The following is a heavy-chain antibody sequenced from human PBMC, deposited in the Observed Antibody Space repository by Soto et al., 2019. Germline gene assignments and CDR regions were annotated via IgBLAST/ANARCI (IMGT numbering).Heavy chain of an antibody. CDR1: GYTFTSYG. V-gene: IGHV1-18*04. Sequence: ASLKVSCKASGYTFTSYGISWVRKAPGQGLEWMGWISAYNGNTNYAQKLQGRVTMTTDTSTSTAYMELRSLRSDDTAVYYCARDDGYNSKGNTIDYWGQGTLVTVSS. CDR3: ARDDGYNSKGNTIDY. J-gene: IGHJ4*02. D-gene: IGHD5-18*01. CDR2: ISAYNGNT.